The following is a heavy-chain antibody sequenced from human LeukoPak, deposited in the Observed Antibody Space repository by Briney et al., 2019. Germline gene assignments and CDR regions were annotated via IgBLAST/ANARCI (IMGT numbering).Heavy chain of an antibody. J-gene: IGHJ5*02. V-gene: IGHV1-8*01. Sequence: PNSGNTGYSHNFQLRVTMTTNTSISTAYMELSSLRSEDTAVYYCARRRIVVVPAAMSGFDHWGQGTLVTVSS. CDR3: ARRRIVVVPAAMSGFDH. D-gene: IGHD2-2*01. CDR2: PNSGNT.